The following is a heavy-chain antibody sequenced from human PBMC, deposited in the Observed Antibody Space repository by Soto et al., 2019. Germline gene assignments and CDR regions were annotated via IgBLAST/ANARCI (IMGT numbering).Heavy chain of an antibody. J-gene: IGHJ6*02. CDR2: ISSSSSTI. CDR3: ARDYPLHIAVTGDDYYYGMDV. CDR1: GFTFSTYS. V-gene: IGHV3-48*02. Sequence: EVQLVESGGGLVQPGGSLRLSCAVSGFTFSTYSMNWVRQAPGKGLEWVSYISSSSSTIYYADSVKGRFTISRDNAKNSLYLQMTSLRDEDTAVYYCARDYPLHIAVTGDDYYYGMDVWGQGTTVTVSS. D-gene: IGHD6-19*01.